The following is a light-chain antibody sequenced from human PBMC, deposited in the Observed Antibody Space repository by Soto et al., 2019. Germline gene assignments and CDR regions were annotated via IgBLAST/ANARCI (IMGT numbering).Light chain of an antibody. CDR3: CAYTARTTLSWV. CDR1: SSDIGGYNH. Sequence: QSALTQPTSVSGSPGQSITISCTGVSSDIGGYNHVSWYQQHPGKVPRLIIYDVDNRPFGVSNRFSGSQSGNTASLTISGLQAEVEAEYYCCAYTARTTLSWVFGGGTKLTVL. CDR2: DVD. V-gene: IGLV2-14*03. J-gene: IGLJ3*02.